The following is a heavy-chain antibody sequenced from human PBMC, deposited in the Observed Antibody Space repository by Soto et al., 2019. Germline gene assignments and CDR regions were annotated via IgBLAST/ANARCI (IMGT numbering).Heavy chain of an antibody. CDR2: IYYSGST. CDR3: ATTTVTTPPYYYYGMDV. Sequence: SETLSLTCTVSGGSISSSSYYWGWIRQPPGRGLEWIGSIYYSGSTYYNPSLKSRVTISVDTSKNQFSLKLSSVTAADTAVYYCATTTVTTPPYYYYGMDVWGQGTTVTVSS. J-gene: IGHJ6*02. D-gene: IGHD4-4*01. V-gene: IGHV4-39*01. CDR1: GGSISSSSYY.